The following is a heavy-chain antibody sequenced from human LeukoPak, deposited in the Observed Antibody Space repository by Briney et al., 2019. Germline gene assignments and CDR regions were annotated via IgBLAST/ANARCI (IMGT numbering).Heavy chain of an antibody. V-gene: IGHV3-23*01. Sequence: AGGSLRLSCAASAFTFSSYSMNWVRQAPGKGLEWVSGITSGRTTYYADSVKGRFTFSRDNSKNTLSLQMNSLRAEDTAIYYCAKERSGGDFFDYWGQGTLVTVSS. CDR2: ITSGRTT. CDR1: AFTFSSYS. D-gene: IGHD2-21*02. J-gene: IGHJ4*02. CDR3: AKERSGGDFFDY.